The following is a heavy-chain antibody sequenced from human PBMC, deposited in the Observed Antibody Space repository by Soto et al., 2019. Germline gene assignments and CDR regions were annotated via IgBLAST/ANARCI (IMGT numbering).Heavy chain of an antibody. V-gene: IGHV3-33*01. CDR1: GFAFSDYG. J-gene: IGHJ6*02. CDR2: IFYDGSHK. Sequence: QVQLEESGGGVVQPGRSLRLSCTASGFAFSDYGMHWVRQAPGKGLEWVAIIFYDGSHKYYADSVKGRFTISRDNSRNKVELQMNSLRAEDTATYSCARRRSTVTTPWFYHGMDVWGRGTTVTVSS. CDR3: ARRRSTVTTPWFYHGMDV. D-gene: IGHD4-17*01.